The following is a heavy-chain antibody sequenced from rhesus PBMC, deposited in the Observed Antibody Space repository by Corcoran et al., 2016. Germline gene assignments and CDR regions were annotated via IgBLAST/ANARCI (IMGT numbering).Heavy chain of an antibody. Sequence: QLQLQESGPGLVKPSETLSVSCVVSGASISNYYWTWVRQATGEGLEWIGYIHGSAIRTSYNPSLKSRVTLSIDTSNNQFSLRLSSVTAADTAVYYCAREKQGDYSIGRFDNWGQGVLVTVSS. CDR3: AREKQGDYSIGRFDN. CDR1: GASISNYY. J-gene: IGHJ4*01. V-gene: IGHV4-169*02. D-gene: IGHD3-34*01. CDR2: IHGSAIRT.